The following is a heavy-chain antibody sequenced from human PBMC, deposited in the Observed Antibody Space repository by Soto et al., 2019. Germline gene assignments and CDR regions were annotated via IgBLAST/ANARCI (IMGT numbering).Heavy chain of an antibody. CDR1: GGSVSSGSYY. V-gene: IGHV4-61*01. CDR3: ARGTRVVVAPVDY. J-gene: IGHJ4*02. CDR2: IYYSGIT. Sequence: SETLSLTCTVSGGSVSSGSYYWSWIRQPPGKGLEWIGYIYYSGITNYNPSLKSRVTISVDTSKNQFSLKLSSVTAADTAVYYCARGTRVVVAPVDYWGQGTLVTVSS. D-gene: IGHD2-15*01.